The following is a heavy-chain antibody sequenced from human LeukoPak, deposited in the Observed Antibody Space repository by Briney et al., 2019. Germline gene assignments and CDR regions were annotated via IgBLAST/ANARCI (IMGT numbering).Heavy chain of an antibody. CDR1: GGSISSSSYY. V-gene: IGHV4-39*01. J-gene: IGHJ6*03. CDR3: ARHPQHYYYYMDV. Sequence: SETLSLTCTVSGGSISSSSYYWGWIRQPPGKGLEWIGSIYYSGSTYYNPSLKSRVTISVDTSKNQFSLKLSSVTAADTAVYYCARHPQHYYYYMDVWGKGTTVNISS. CDR2: IYYSGST.